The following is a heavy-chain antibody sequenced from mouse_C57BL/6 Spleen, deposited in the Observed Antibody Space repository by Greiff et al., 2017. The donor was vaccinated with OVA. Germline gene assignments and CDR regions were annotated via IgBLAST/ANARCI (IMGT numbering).Heavy chain of an antibody. CDR3: ARSGTGTWYFDV. CDR2: IYPRSGNT. D-gene: IGHD4-1*01. CDR1: GYTFTSYG. J-gene: IGHJ1*03. V-gene: IGHV1-81*01. Sequence: LVESGAELARPGASVKLSCKASGYTFTSYGISWVKQRTGQGLEWIGEIYPRSGNTYYNEKFKGKATLTADKSSSTSYMELRILTAEDSAVYCGARSGTGTWYFDVWGTGTTVTVSS.